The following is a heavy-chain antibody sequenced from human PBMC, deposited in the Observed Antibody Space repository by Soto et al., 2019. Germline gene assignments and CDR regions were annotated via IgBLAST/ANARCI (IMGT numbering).Heavy chain of an antibody. CDR3: ARGVATYGAFDI. J-gene: IGHJ3*02. D-gene: IGHD5-12*01. V-gene: IGHV4-31*03. CDR1: GGYIGSGGYY. Sequence: PSQTICLTCTVSGGYIGSGGYYWSWIRQHPGKGLEWIGYIYYSGSTYYNPSLKSRVTISVDTSKNQFSLKLSSVTAADTAVYYCARGVATYGAFDIWGQGTMVTVSS. CDR2: IYYSGST.